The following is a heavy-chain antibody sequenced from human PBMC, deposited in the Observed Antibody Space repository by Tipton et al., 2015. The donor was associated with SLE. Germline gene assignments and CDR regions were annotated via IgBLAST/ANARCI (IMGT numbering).Heavy chain of an antibody. CDR3: ARQEFSGSYYYFDS. V-gene: IGHV5-51*01. Sequence: VQLVQSGAVVKKPGESLKISCKTSGYTFTNYWIGWVRQMPGKGLEWMGIIYPGDSDIRQSPSFQGQVTISADKSTSTAYLHWSSLKASDTAMYFCARQEFSGSYYYFDSWGQGTLVTVSS. CDR1: GYTFTNYW. J-gene: IGHJ4*02. CDR2: IYPGDSDI. D-gene: IGHD1-26*01.